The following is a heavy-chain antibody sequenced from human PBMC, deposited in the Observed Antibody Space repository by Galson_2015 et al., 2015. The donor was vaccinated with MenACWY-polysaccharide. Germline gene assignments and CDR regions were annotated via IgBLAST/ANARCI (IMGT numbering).Heavy chain of an antibody. CDR2: TSYDGHKK. Sequence: LRLSCAASGFSFRDYAMHWVRQAPGKGLEWVAVTSYDGHKKYYGDSVRGRFTISRDNSKKTLCLQMDTLRAEDPALYYCVRGWSLRLSCAASGFTFSKNWMTWVRQAPGKGLEWVANISLDGTTKYYVGSVRGR. CDR3: VRGWSLRLSCAASGFTFSKNWMTWVRQAPGKGLEWVANISLDGTTKYYVGSV. D-gene: IGHD1-7*01. V-gene: IGHV3-30*04. J-gene: IGHJ2*01. CDR1: GFSFRDYA.